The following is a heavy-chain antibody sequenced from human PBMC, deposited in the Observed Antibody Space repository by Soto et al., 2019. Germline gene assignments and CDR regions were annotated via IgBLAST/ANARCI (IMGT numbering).Heavy chain of an antibody. D-gene: IGHD2-15*01. CDR3: AKVLLGYCSGGSCGGLDY. Sequence: QVQLVESGGGVVQPGRSLRLSCAASGFTFSSYGMHWVRQAPGKGLEWVAVISYDGSNKYYADYVKGRFTISRDNSKNTLYLQMNSLRAEDTAVYYCAKVLLGYCSGGSCGGLDYWGQGTLVTVSS. V-gene: IGHV3-30*18. J-gene: IGHJ4*02. CDR1: GFTFSSYG. CDR2: ISYDGSNK.